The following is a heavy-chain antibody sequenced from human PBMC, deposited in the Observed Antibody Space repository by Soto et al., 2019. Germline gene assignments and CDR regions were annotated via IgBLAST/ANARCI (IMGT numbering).Heavy chain of an antibody. CDR2: ISYDGSNK. D-gene: IGHD6-13*01. Sequence: QVPLVESGGGVVQPGRSLRLSCAASGFTFSSYAMHWVRQAPGKGLEWVAVISYDGSNKYYADSVKGRFTISRDNSKNTLYLQMNSLRAEDTAVYYCARDGVYSSSPKGWFDPWGQGTLVTVSS. V-gene: IGHV3-30-3*01. CDR1: GFTFSSYA. J-gene: IGHJ5*02. CDR3: ARDGVYSSSPKGWFDP.